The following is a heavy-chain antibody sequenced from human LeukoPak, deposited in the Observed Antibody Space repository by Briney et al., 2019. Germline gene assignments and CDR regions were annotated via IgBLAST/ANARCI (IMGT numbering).Heavy chain of an antibody. D-gene: IGHD2-15*01. Sequence: GESLKISCKGSGYSFTRYWIGWVRQMPGKGLEWMGIIHPGDADTRYSPSFQGQVTISVDKSISTAYLQWSSLKASDTAMYYCARRRYCSGGSCYGADYWGQGTLVTVSS. CDR1: GYSFTRYW. CDR3: ARRRYCSGGSCYGADY. J-gene: IGHJ4*02. CDR2: IHPGDADT. V-gene: IGHV5-51*01.